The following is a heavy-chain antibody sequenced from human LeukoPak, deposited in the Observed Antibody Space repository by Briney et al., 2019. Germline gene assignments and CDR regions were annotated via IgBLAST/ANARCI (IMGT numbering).Heavy chain of an antibody. CDR2: INPSGGST. CDR1: GYTFTSYY. Sequence: GASVKVSCKASGYTFTSYYMHWVRQAPGQGLEWMGIINPSGGSTNYAQKFQGRVTMTRDTSTSTVYMEMSSLRSEDTAVYYCARDPGRTVTTSTYFDYWGQGTLVTVSS. V-gene: IGHV1-46*01. CDR3: ARDPGRTVTTSTYFDY. J-gene: IGHJ4*02. D-gene: IGHD4-17*01.